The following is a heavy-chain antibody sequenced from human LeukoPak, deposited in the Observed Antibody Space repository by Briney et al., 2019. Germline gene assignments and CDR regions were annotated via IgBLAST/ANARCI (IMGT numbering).Heavy chain of an antibody. CDR2: IYYSGST. CDR3: ARDRGANGEADY. V-gene: IGHV4-39*07. D-gene: IGHD4-17*01. J-gene: IGHJ4*02. Sequence: SETLSLTCTVSGGSISSSSYCWGWIPQPPGKGLEWIGSIYYSGSTYYNPSLKSRVTISVDTSKNQFSLKLSSVTAADTAVYYCARDRGANGEADYWGQGTLVTVSS. CDR1: GGSISSSSYC.